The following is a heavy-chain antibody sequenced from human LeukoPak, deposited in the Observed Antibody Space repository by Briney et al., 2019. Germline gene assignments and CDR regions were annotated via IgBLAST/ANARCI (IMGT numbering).Heavy chain of an antibody. Sequence: GGSLRLSCAASGFTFSSYSMNWVRQAPGKGLEWVSSISSSSSYIYYADSVKGRFTISIDNAKNSLHLQMNSLRAEDTAVYYCARDYPEYCSGGSCYSNYYYYMDVWGKGTTVTVSS. J-gene: IGHJ6*03. CDR1: GFTFSSYS. CDR3: ARDYPEYCSGGSCYSNYYYYMDV. D-gene: IGHD2-15*01. V-gene: IGHV3-21*01. CDR2: ISSSSSYI.